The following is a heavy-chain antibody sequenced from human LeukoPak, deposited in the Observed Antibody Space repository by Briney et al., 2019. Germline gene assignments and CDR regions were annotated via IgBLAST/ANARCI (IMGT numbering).Heavy chain of an antibody. CDR2: IRVGGET. V-gene: IGHV3-23*01. CDR3: AKGTGDTGYYFDS. D-gene: IGHD7-27*01. Sequence: GSLRLSCAGSGFTFSNYAMNWVRQAPGKGLEWVSGIRVGGETYYADSVKGRFTISRDNSENTLYLQMSGLRAEDTAVYHCAKGTGDTGYYFDSWGQGILVTVSS. CDR1: GFTFSNYA. J-gene: IGHJ4*02.